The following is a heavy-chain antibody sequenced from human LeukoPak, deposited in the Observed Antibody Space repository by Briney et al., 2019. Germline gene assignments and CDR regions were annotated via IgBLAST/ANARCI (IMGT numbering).Heavy chain of an antibody. CDR1: GFTFDDYA. CDR2: ISWNSGSI. Sequence: GRSLRLSCAASGFTFDDYAMHWVRQAPGKGLEWVSGISWNSGSIGYADSAKGRFTISRDNAKNSLYLQMNSLRAEDTALYYCARGYRSSWYGLCDYWGQGTLVTVSS. V-gene: IGHV3-9*01. J-gene: IGHJ4*02. D-gene: IGHD6-13*01. CDR3: ARGYRSSWYGLCDY.